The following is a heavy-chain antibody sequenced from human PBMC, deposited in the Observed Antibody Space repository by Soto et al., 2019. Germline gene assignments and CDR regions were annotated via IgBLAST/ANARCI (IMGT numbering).Heavy chain of an antibody. CDR2: ITLSSSYI. CDR3: ARGMRSVRFWGINGFVP. Sequence: GGSLRLSCGASGFNFGAFGMNWVRQAPGKGLEWVSSITLSSSYIYYADSVKGRFTVPRDNAKNSLYLDMKILTVDDTAVYYCARGMRSVRFWGINGFVPVGQGTLVNVSS. D-gene: IGHD3-16*01. V-gene: IGHV3-21*01. J-gene: IGHJ5*02. CDR1: GFNFGAFG.